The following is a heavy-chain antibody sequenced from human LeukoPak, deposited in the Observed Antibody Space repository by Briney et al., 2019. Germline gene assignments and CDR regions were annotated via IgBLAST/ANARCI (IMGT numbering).Heavy chain of an antibody. V-gene: IGHV3-30*02. CDR1: GFTFSSYG. D-gene: IGHD2-2*01. J-gene: IGHJ4*02. CDR2: IRYDGSNK. Sequence: PGGSLRLSCAASGFTFSSYGMHWVRQAPGKGLEWVAFIRYDGSNKYYADSVKSRFTISRDNSKNTLYLQMNSLRAEDTAVYYCAKDLEYKREYQLPSPGYWGQGTLVTVSS. CDR3: AKDLEYKREYQLPSPGY.